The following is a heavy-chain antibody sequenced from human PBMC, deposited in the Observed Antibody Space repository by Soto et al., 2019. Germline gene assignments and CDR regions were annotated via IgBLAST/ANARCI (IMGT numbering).Heavy chain of an antibody. CDR2: TYYRSKWYN. Sequence: SQTLSLTCAISGDSVSNNRAAWNWIRQSPSRGLEWLGRTYYRSKWYNDYGVSVKSRISINPETSKSQFSLQLTSVTPDDTAIYYCVRMDVAVGGFFDHWGQGNLVTVSS. J-gene: IGHJ4*02. V-gene: IGHV6-1*01. CDR1: GDSVSNNRAA. D-gene: IGHD6-19*01. CDR3: VRMDVAVGGFFDH.